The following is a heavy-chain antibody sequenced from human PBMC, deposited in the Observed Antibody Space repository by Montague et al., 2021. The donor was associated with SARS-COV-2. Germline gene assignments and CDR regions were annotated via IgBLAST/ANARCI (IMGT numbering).Heavy chain of an antibody. CDR1: GDSMRSSD. CDR3: ARSVGGVTYRRTRWFDP. D-gene: IGHD2-21*02. Sequence: SETLSLTCTVSGDSMRSSDWNWIRQPPGKGLEYIGYTYYSGVANSNPSLRSRVTISLDTSKNQFSLNLRSVTAADTTVYYCARSVGGVTYRRTRWFDPWGQGTLVTVSS. V-gene: IGHV4-59*13. J-gene: IGHJ5*02. CDR2: TYYSGVA.